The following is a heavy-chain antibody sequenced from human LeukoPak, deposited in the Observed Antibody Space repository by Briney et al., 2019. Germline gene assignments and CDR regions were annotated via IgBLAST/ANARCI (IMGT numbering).Heavy chain of an antibody. J-gene: IGHJ4*02. D-gene: IGHD6-19*01. CDR3: AREGKYLRYSSGWLPDY. V-gene: IGHV3-7*01. CDR1: GFTFSSYW. Sequence: GGSLRLSCAAFGFTFSSYWMSWVRQAPGKGLEWVANIKQDGSEKYYVDSVKGRFTISRDNAKNSLYLQMNSLRAEDTAVYYCAREGKYLRYSSGWLPDYWGQGTVVTVSS. CDR2: IKQDGSEK.